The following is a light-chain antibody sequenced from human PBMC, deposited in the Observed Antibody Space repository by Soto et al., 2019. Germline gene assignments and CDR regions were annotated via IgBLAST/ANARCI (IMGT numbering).Light chain of an antibody. CDR3: CSYAGYSTVV. CDR1: SSEVGIFNL. J-gene: IGLJ2*01. V-gene: IGLV2-23*01. CDR2: EGS. Sequence: QSALTQPASVSGSPGQSITISCTGTSSEVGIFNLVSWYQQHPGKAPKLMIYEGSKRPSGVSNRFSGSKSGDTASLTISGLQAEDEAVYYCCSYAGYSTVVFGGGTQLTVL.